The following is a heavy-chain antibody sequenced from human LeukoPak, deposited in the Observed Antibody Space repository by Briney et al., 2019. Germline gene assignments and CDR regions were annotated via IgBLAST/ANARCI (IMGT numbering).Heavy chain of an antibody. CDR1: GFTFSDYY. V-gene: IGHV3-11*01. J-gene: IGHJ4*02. Sequence: GGSLRLSCAASGFTFSDYYMSWIRQAPGKGLEWVSYISSSGSTIYYADSVKGRFTIPRDNAKNSLYLQMNSLRAEDTAVYYCARDVSGSYYTFDYWGQGTLVTVSS. CDR3: ARDVSGSYYTFDY. CDR2: ISSSGSTI. D-gene: IGHD1-26*01.